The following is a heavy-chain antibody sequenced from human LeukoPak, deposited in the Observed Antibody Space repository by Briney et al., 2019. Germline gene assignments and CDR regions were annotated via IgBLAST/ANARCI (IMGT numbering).Heavy chain of an antibody. J-gene: IGHJ4*02. V-gene: IGHV3-21*01. CDR2: ISSSSSYI. D-gene: IGHD5-18*01. Sequence: PGGSLRLSCAASGFTFSSYSMNWVRQAPGKGLEWVSSISSSSSYIYYADSVKGRFTISRDNAKNSLYLQMNSLRAEDTAVYYCARDIWGTAMVKDYWGQGTPVTVSS. CDR3: ARDIWGTAMVKDY. CDR1: GFTFSSYS.